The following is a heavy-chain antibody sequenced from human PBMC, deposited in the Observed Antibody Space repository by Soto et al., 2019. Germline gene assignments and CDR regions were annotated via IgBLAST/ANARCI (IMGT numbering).Heavy chain of an antibody. CDR3: TVVKRWDQYSTSGYWFDP. J-gene: IGHJ5*02. V-gene: IGHV3-15*01. CDR1: GFTFSHAW. CDR2: IKSRADGGTK. D-gene: IGHD1-26*01. Sequence: GGSLRLSCAASGFTFSHAWMSWVRQAPGKGLEWVGRIKSRADGGTKDYGAPVRGSFTISRDDSENMLYLQMHSLNTEHKAVKYWTVVKRWDQYSTSGYWFDPWGPGTLVTVAS.